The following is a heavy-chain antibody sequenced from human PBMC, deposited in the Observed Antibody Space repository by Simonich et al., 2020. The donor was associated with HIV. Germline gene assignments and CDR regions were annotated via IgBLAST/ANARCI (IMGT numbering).Heavy chain of an antibody. D-gene: IGHD1-1*01. V-gene: IGHV1-2*02. CDR2: INPNSGGT. CDR1: GSTFMDYH. Sequence: QVQLVQSGAEVNKPGASMTVSCKASGSTFMDYHVHWVRQAPGQGREWMGWINPNSGGTNYAQKFQGSVTMTRDTSISTAYMELSSLGSDDTAMYYCVRERNAATYPFDYWGQGTLVTVSS. J-gene: IGHJ4*02. CDR3: VRERNAATYPFDY.